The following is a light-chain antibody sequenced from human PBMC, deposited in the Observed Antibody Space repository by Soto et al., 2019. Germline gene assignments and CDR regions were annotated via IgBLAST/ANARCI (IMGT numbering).Light chain of an antibody. J-gene: IGLJ3*02. CDR1: ISDVGSYDL. V-gene: IGLV2-23*01. Sequence: QSALTQPASVSGSPGQSITISCTGTISDVGSYDLVSWYQQHPGKAPKLMIYEGSSRPSGVSSRFSGSKSGNTASLTISGLQAEDEADYYCCSSAGSSTSWVFGGETKLTV. CDR3: CSSAGSSTSWV. CDR2: EGS.